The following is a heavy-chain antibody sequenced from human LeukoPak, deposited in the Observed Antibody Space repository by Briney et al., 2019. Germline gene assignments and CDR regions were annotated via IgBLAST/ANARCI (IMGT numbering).Heavy chain of an antibody. CDR2: IKEDESEK. J-gene: IGHJ4*02. CDR1: GLTLSRSW. V-gene: IGHV3-7*03. CDR3: AAYRGAHHKTFDY. D-gene: IGHD1-26*01. Sequence: GGSLRLSCAGSGLTLSRSWMSWVRQAPGKGLQGVGNIKEDESEKDYVDSVKGRFTISRDDAKNSLDLQMNSLRVEDTAVYYCAAYRGAHHKTFDYWGRGTLVTASS.